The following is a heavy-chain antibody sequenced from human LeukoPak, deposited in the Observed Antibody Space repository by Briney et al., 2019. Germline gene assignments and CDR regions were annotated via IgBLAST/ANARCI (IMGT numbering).Heavy chain of an antibody. J-gene: IGHJ4*02. CDR3: ATTLDPFDY. CDR1: GGSISGNNYC. V-gene: IGHV4-39*01. CDR2: VFSSGTT. D-gene: IGHD1-1*01. Sequence: SETLTLTCTASGGSISGNNYCWGWVRQPPGKGLEWIVSVFSSGTTYYNPSLKSRVTISVDASKDQCSLQLNSVTAADTAVYYCATTLDPFDYWGQGTLVTVSS.